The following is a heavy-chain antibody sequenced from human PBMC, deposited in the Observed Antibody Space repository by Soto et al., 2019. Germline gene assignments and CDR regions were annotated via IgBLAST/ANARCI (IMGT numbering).Heavy chain of an antibody. CDR2: ISGSGGST. J-gene: IGHJ6*03. V-gene: IGHV3-23*01. Sequence: PGGSLRLSCAASGFTFSSYAMSWVRQAPGKGLEWVSAISGSGGSTYYADSVKGRFTISRDNSKNTLYLQMNSLRAEDTAVYYCAKYGLLLVPAANPDSPDYYYYMDVWGKGTTVTVSS. CDR1: GFTFSSYA. D-gene: IGHD2-2*01. CDR3: AKYGLLLVPAANPDSPDYYYYMDV.